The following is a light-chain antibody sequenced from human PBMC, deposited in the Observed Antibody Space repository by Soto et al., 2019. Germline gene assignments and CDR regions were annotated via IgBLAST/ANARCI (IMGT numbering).Light chain of an antibody. V-gene: IGLV2-23*01. CDR1: SIDVGSYDL. CDR2: AAT. CDR3: CSSGGSPTDV. Sequence: SVLTQPASVSGSPGQSITISCTGTSIDVGSYDLVSWYQLRPGKAPKLIIYAATRRPSGVSNRFSGSKSGNTASLTISGLQAEDEADYYCCSSGGSPTDVFGTGTKVTVL. J-gene: IGLJ1*01.